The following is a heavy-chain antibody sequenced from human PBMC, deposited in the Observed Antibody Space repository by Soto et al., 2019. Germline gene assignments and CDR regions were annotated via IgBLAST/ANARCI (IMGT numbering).Heavy chain of an antibody. CDR1: GFTFSSYA. J-gene: IGHJ3*02. CDR3: AKGTEMATITANNDAFDI. CDR2: ISGSGGST. V-gene: IGHV3-23*01. D-gene: IGHD5-12*01. Sequence: EVQLLESGGGLVQPGGSLRLSCAASGFTFSSYAMSWVRQAPGKGLEWVSAISGSGGSTYYADSVKGRFTISRDNSKNTLYLQMNSLRAEDTAVYYCAKGTEMATITANNDAFDIWGQGTMVTVSS.